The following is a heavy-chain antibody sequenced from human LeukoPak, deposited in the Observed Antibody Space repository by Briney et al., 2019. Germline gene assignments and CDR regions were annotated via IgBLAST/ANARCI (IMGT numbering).Heavy chain of an antibody. Sequence: ASSVKVSCKASGGTFSSYAISWVRQAPGQGLEWMGMIIPIFGTANYAQKFQGRVTITTDESTSTAYMELSSLRSEDTAVYYCASHADYDFWSGYYSYNCFDPWGQGTLVTVSS. J-gene: IGHJ5*02. CDR2: IIPIFGTA. V-gene: IGHV1-69*05. CDR1: GGTFSSYA. D-gene: IGHD3-3*01. CDR3: ASHADYDFWSGYYSYNCFDP.